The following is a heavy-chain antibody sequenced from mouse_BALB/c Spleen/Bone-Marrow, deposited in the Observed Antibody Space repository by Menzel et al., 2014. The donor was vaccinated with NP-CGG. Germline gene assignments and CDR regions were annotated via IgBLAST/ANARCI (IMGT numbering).Heavy chain of an antibody. D-gene: IGHD2-3*01. CDR1: GFNIKDTY. Sequence: EVKLQESGAELVKPGASVRLSCTASGFNIKDTYMHWVKRRPDQGLEWIGRIDPANGNAKHDPKFQGKAAITADTSSNTTYLQLSSLTSEDTAVYYCAIYFYFDYWGQGTTLTVSS. V-gene: IGHV14-3*02. J-gene: IGHJ2*01. CDR3: AIYFYFDY. CDR2: IDPANGNA.